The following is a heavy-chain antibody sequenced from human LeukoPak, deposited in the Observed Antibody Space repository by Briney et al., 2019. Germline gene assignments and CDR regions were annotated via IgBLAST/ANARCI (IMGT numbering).Heavy chain of an antibody. CDR2: IYSSGST. Sequence: PSETLSLTCTVSGGSISSSSYYWGWIRQPPGKTLEWIGSIYSSGSTYYNPSLKSRVIIMIDTPKNHFSLTLSSATAADTAVYYCARSDGYGLVGIWGQGTMVTVSS. J-gene: IGHJ3*02. V-gene: IGHV4-39*07. CDR1: GGSISSSSYY. D-gene: IGHD5-18*01. CDR3: ARSDGYGLVGI.